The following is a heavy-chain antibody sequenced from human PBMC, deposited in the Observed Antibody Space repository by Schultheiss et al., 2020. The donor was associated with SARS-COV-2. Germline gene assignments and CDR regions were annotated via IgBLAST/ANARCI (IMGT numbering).Heavy chain of an antibody. Sequence: SVKVSCKASGGTFSSYAISWVRQAPGQGLEWMGGIIPIFGTANYAQKFQGRVTITADKSTSTAYMELSSLRSEDTAVYYCARDPPYSSSWLRYGMDVWGQGTTVTVSS. V-gene: IGHV1-69*06. CDR2: IIPIFGTA. CDR1: GGTFSSYA. J-gene: IGHJ6*02. D-gene: IGHD6-13*01. CDR3: ARDPPYSSSWLRYGMDV.